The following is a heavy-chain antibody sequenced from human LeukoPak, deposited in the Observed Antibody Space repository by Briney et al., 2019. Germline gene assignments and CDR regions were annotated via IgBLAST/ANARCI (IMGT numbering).Heavy chain of an antibody. V-gene: IGHV3-30*02. J-gene: IGHJ4*02. D-gene: IGHD5-18*01. Sequence: GGSLRLSCAASGFIFSSYGMHWVRQAPGKGLEWVTFIRFDGSNTYYSDSVKGRFTISRDNSKNTLYLQMNSLRVEDTAVYYCAQGHSHTAMYFWGQGTLVTVSP. CDR1: GFIFSSYG. CDR2: IRFDGSNT. CDR3: AQGHSHTAMYF.